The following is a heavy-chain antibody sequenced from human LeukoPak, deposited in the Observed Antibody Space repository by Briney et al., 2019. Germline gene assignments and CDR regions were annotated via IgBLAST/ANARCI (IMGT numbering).Heavy chain of an antibody. D-gene: IGHD6-13*01. CDR1: GSTFSSFG. CDR3: VRGVGVSRFNYLDS. V-gene: IGHV3-33*01. Sequence: GGSLRLSCAASGSTFSSFGMHWVRQAPGKGLEWVAVIWYDASNKYYADSVKGRFTISRDNSKNTLYLQMNSLRDDDTAVYYCVRGVGVSRFNYLDSWGQGTLVIVSS. J-gene: IGHJ4*02. CDR2: IWYDASNK.